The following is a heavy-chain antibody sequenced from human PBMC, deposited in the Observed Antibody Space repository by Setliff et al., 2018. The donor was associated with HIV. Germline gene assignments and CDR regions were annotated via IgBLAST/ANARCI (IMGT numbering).Heavy chain of an antibody. CDR3: ARDQSDWFY. D-gene: IGHD3-3*01. CDR2: MYYSGNT. J-gene: IGHJ4*02. Sequence: PSETLSLTCTVSGVSISNYYWSWIRQPPGKGLEWIGYMYYSGNTNYNPSLKSRVTISVDTSKSQFSLKLYSVTAADTAVYYCARDQSDWFYWGQGTLVTVSS. V-gene: IGHV4-59*01. CDR1: GVSISNYY.